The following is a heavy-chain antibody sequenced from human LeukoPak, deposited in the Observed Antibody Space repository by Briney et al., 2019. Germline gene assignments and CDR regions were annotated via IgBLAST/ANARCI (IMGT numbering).Heavy chain of an antibody. CDR1: GFTFSRYW. J-gene: IGHJ4*02. Sequence: GGSLRLSCAASGFTFSRYWMTWVRQAPGKGLEWVANIKRDGREQYYVDSVKGRCTISRDNAKYSLFLQMNSLRVEDTAVYYCARSDYGSGPIGPYWGQGTLVTVSS. CDR2: IKRDGREQ. D-gene: IGHD3-10*01. CDR3: ARSDYGSGPIGPY. V-gene: IGHV3-7*01.